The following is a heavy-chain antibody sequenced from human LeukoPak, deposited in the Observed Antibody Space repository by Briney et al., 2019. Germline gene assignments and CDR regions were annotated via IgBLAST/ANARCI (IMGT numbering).Heavy chain of an antibody. J-gene: IGHJ3*02. CDR1: GFSFNTYW. V-gene: IGHV3-7*01. CDR3: ARCDLAAPGSFLYHDVFDI. D-gene: IGHD6-13*01. Sequence: GGSLRLSCAASGFSFNTYWMTWVRQAPGKGLEWVAKIKQDGSEKYSVDSVKGRFTISRDNAKNSLYLQMNSLRAEDTAVYYCARCDLAAPGSFLYHDVFDIWGQGTMVTVSS. CDR2: IKQDGSEK.